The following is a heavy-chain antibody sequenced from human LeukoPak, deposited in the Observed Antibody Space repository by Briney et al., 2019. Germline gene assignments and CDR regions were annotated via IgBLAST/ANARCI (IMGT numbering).Heavy chain of an antibody. CDR2: ISGSGGST. D-gene: IGHD6-6*01. Sequence: GGSLRLSCAASGFTFSSYAMSWVRQAPGKGLEWVSAISGSGGSTYYADSVEGRFTISRDNSKNTLYLQMNSLRAEDTAVYYCAKDPAYSSSSAFDYWGQGTLVTVSS. V-gene: IGHV3-23*01. CDR3: AKDPAYSSSSAFDY. J-gene: IGHJ4*02. CDR1: GFTFSSYA.